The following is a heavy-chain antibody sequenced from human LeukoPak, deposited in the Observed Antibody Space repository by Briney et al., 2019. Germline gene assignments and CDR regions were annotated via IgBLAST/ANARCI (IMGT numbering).Heavy chain of an antibody. Sequence: GGSLRLSCAASGFTFSDAWMSWVRQAPGMGLEWVGRIKSKTDGGTTDYSAPVKGRFTISRDDSNNTLYLQINSLKTEDTAVYYCTADMPASSRAADYWGQGTLVTVSS. CDR1: GFTFSDAW. D-gene: IGHD2-15*01. J-gene: IGHJ4*02. CDR3: TADMPASSRAADY. CDR2: IKSKTDGGTT. V-gene: IGHV3-15*01.